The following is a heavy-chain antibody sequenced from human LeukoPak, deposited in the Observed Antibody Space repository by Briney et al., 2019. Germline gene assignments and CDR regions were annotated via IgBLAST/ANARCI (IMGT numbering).Heavy chain of an antibody. CDR2: ISSSSYI. J-gene: IGHJ5*02. V-gene: IGHV3-21*01. CDR1: GFTFSSYS. CDR3: ARETYYYDGSGKRGMFDP. D-gene: IGHD3-22*01. Sequence: PGGSLRLSCAASGFTFSSYSMNWVRQAPGKGLEWVSSISSSSYIYYADSVKGRFTISRDNAKNSLYLQMNSLRAEDTAVYYCARETYYYDGSGKRGMFDPWGQGTLVTVSS.